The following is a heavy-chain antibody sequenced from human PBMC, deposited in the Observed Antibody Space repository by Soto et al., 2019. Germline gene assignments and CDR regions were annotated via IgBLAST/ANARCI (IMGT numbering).Heavy chain of an antibody. Sequence: QVQLVESGGGVVQPGRSLRLSCAASGFTFSSYGMHWVRQAPGKGLEWVAVIWYDGSNKYYADSVKGRFTISRDNSKNTLYLQMNSLRAEDPAVYYCARGNAAAGTCCYYGMDVWGQGTTVTVSS. CDR3: ARGNAAAGTCCYYGMDV. CDR2: IWYDGSNK. V-gene: IGHV3-33*01. CDR1: GFTFSSYG. J-gene: IGHJ6*02. D-gene: IGHD6-13*01.